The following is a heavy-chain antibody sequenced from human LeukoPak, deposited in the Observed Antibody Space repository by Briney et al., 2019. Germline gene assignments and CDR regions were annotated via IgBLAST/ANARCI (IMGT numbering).Heavy chain of an antibody. CDR1: GFTFSSYA. J-gene: IGHJ4*02. CDR2: ISGSGAGT. V-gene: IGHV3-23*01. CDR3: AKEVSRVTTFYFDY. Sequence: GGSLRLSCAASGFTFSSYAMNWVRQAPGKGLEWVSAISGSGAGTYYSDSVKGRFTISRDNSKNTLYLQMNSLRAEDTAVYYCAKEVSRVTTFYFDYWGQGTLVTVSS. D-gene: IGHD4-17*01.